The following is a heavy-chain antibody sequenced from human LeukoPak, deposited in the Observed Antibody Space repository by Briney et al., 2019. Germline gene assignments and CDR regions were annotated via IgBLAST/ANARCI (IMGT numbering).Heavy chain of an antibody. CDR1: GFTFSNYW. J-gene: IGHJ4*02. V-gene: IGHV3-7*04. D-gene: IGHD3-22*01. Sequence: PGGSLRLSCLVSGFTFSNYWMSWVRQSPGKGLGWVANIKQGGTAKYYVDSAKGRFTISRDDAKNSLYLQMNSLRAEDTAVYYCARDAPYYYDSTGFSPRYFDYWGQGDLVTVSS. CDR3: ARDAPYYYDSTGFSPRYFDY. CDR2: IKQGGTAK.